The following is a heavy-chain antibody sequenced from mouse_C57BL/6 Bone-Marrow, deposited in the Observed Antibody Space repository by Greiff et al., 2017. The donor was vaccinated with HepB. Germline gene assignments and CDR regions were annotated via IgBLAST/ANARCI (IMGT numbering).Heavy chain of an antibody. J-gene: IGHJ3*01. CDR3: ARYGNFIYYDYDWFAY. CDR2: IDPNSGGT. V-gene: IGHV1-72*01. Sequence: QVQLKQPGAELVKPGASVKLSCKASGYTFTSYWMHWVKQRPGRGLEWIGRIDPNSGGTKYNEKFKSKATLTVDKPSSTAYMQLSSLTSEDSAVYYCARYGNFIYYDYDWFAYWGQGTLVTVSA. CDR1: GYTFTSYW. D-gene: IGHD2-4*01.